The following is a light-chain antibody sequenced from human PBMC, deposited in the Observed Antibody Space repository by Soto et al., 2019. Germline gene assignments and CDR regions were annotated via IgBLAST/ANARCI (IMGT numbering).Light chain of an antibody. CDR1: SSNIGAAYY. CDR2: ANS. V-gene: IGLV1-40*01. J-gene: IGLJ1*01. Sequence: QSVLTQPPSVSGAPWQRVTISCTVISSNIGAAYYVHWYQQLPGTAPKLLIYANSNRPSGVPDRFSASKSGTSASLAITGLQAEDEADYYCQSYDSSLSGYVFGTGTKVTV. CDR3: QSYDSSLSGYV.